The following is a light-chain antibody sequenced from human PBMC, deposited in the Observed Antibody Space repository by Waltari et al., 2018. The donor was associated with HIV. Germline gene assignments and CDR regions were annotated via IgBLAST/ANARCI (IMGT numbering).Light chain of an antibody. J-gene: IGLJ3*02. CDR3: CSCSGTNSLWV. V-gene: IGLV2-23*02. CDR2: EVN. CDR1: TSYIDIYNL. Sequence: QSALTQAASVSASLGQSINISCTATTSYIDIYNLVSWYQHHPGKAPKLILYEVNKRPAGVWNRCLGSRAGNTTSLTITGLLADDEADYYCCSCSGTNSLWVFGGGTKVTVV.